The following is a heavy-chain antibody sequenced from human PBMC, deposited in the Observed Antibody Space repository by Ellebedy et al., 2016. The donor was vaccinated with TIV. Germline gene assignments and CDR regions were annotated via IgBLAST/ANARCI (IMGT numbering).Heavy chain of an antibody. D-gene: IGHD4-17*01. J-gene: IGHJ3*01. CDR3: ATDGSYGDYRSPTHAFEF. CDR2: INQDGSEK. Sequence: GESLKISCAAPGFTFSSYWMSWVRQAPGKGLEWVANINQDGSEKYYVDPVKGRFTISRDNAKNSLYLQLNSLGADDTAVYYCATDGSYGDYRSPTHAFEFWGQGTMVTVSS. CDR1: GFTFSSYW. V-gene: IGHV3-7*01.